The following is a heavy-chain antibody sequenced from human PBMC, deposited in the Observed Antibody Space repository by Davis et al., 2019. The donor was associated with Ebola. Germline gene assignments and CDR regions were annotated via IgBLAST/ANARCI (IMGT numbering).Heavy chain of an antibody. J-gene: IGHJ6*02. CDR3: ARTESSGWYRHYYGMDV. Sequence: SETLSLTCTVSGGSISSSSYYWGWIRQPPGKGLEWIGSIYYSGSTYYNPSLKSRVTISVDTSKNQFSLKLSSVTAADTAVYYCARTESSGWYRHYYGMDVWGRGTTVTVSS. D-gene: IGHD6-19*01. V-gene: IGHV4-39*07. CDR1: GGSISSSSYY. CDR2: IYYSGST.